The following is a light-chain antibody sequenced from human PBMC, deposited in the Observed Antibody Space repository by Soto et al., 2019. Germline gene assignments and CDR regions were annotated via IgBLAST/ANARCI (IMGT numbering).Light chain of an antibody. CDR3: QKYDGAPLT. Sequence: DIQMTQSPSSLSASVGDRVTITCRAGQDINIYLDWYQQNPGKVPQLLISAASTLQSGVPSRFSGSGSWTDFTLDISSLQPEDGATYYCQKYDGAPLTFGGGTKVDIK. CDR1: QDINIY. CDR2: AAS. J-gene: IGKJ4*02. V-gene: IGKV1-27*01.